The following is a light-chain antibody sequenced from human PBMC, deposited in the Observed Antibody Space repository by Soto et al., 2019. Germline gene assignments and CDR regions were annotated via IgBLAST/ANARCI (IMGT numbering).Light chain of an antibody. CDR2: GAS. V-gene: IGKV3-20*01. Sequence: EIVLTQSPGTLSLSPGERATLSCRASQSVSSSYLAWYQHRPGQAPRLLIYGASSRATGIPDRFRGSGSGTDLTLPISRLEPEDFAVYYCQQYGSSPWAFGQGTKVDIK. CDR1: QSVSSSY. J-gene: IGKJ1*01. CDR3: QQYGSSPWA.